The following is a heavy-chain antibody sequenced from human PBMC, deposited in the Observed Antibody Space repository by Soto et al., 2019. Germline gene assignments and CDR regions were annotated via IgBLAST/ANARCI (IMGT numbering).Heavy chain of an antibody. J-gene: IGHJ4*02. CDR3: ARGSMATLYFDY. D-gene: IGHD3-10*01. CDR2: IHYTGST. V-gene: IGHV4-31*03. CDR1: GDSISSGHYY. Sequence: SETLSHTCTFSGDSISSGHYYLNWIRHHPGKGLEWIGYIHYTGSTYYNPSLKSRVAISVDTSKNQFSLKMNSMTAADTAVYFCARGSMATLYFDYWGQGTLVTVSS.